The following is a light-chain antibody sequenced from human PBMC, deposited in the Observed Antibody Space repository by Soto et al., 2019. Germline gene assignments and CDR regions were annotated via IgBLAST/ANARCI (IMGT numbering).Light chain of an antibody. CDR3: SSYTSSSTHV. J-gene: IGLJ1*01. V-gene: IGLV2-14*03. CDR2: DVN. Sequence: QSALTQPASVSGSPGQSITISCTGTSSDIGAFTFVSWYQQHPGKVPKLMIFDVNRRPSGVSDRFSGSKSGNTASLTISGLQAEYEGDYYCSSYTSSSTHVVGSGTKLTVL. CDR1: SSDIGAFTF.